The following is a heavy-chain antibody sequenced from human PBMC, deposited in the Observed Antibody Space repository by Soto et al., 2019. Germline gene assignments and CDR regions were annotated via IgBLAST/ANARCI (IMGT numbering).Heavy chain of an antibody. CDR2: IYYSGST. CDR3: AREKHSGSPFYFDY. CDR1: GGSISSGGYS. J-gene: IGHJ4*02. D-gene: IGHD1-26*01. V-gene: IGHV4-31*11. Sequence: SETLSLTCAVSGGSISSGGYSWTWIRQHPGKGLEWIGYIYYSGSTYYNPSLNSRLTMSINTSKNQFSLKLTSVTAADTAVYYCAREKHSGSPFYFDYLGQGTLVTVSS.